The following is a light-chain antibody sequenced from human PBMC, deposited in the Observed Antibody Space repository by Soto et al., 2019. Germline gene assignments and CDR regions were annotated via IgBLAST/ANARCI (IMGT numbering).Light chain of an antibody. CDR1: QSVSSSC. CDR3: QQYGSSRT. J-gene: IGKJ1*01. V-gene: IGKV3-20*01. CDR2: GAS. Sequence: EIVLTQSPGTLSLSPGERATLSCRASQSVSSSCLAWYQQKPGQAPRLLIYGASSRATGIPDRFSGSGSGTDFTFTISRLEPEDFAVYYCQQYGSSRTFGQGTKVDIK.